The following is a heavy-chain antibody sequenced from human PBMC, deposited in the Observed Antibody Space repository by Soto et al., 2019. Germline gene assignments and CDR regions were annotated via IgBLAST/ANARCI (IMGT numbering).Heavy chain of an antibody. J-gene: IGHJ6*04. Sequence: QLVESGGGLVHPGGSLRLSCAGSGFTFEDYAMYWVRQAPGKGLEWVSGISWNGDLLGYADSVRGRFIISRDDVKKSLYLQLKSLKTDDTPLYSCENSRYGDPPLMDVGGKGTTVAVTT. CDR1: GFTFEDYA. V-gene: IGHV3-9*01. D-gene: IGHD4-17*01. CDR3: ENSRYGDPPLMDV. CDR2: ISWNGDLL.